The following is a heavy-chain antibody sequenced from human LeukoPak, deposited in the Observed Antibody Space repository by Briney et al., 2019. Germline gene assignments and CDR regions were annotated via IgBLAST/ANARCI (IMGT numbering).Heavy chain of an antibody. J-gene: IGHJ4*02. CDR3: LRHAGCIILC. V-gene: IGHV4-39*01. D-gene: IGHD1-1*01. Sequence: PSESLSPTSVVSGDSLSGSDNCSGWLRQPPGKGLDWIANIWYSGGAYYNPSLQSRVTITVDTSKNQFSLNVKSVTAGDSAVYYCLRHAGCIILCWGQGTRVAVSS. CDR1: GDSLSGSDNC. CDR2: IWYSGGA.